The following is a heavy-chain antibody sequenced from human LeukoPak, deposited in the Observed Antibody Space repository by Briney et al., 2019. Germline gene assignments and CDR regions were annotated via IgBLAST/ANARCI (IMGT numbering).Heavy chain of an antibody. Sequence: SETLSLTCTVSGGSISSGDYYWSWIRQPPGKGLEWIGYIYYSGSTYYNPSLKSRVTISVDTSKNQFSLNLRSVTAADTAVYYCARCYYYGSGSSRRDWFDPWGQGTLVTVSS. CDR1: GGSISSGDYY. CDR2: IYYSGST. V-gene: IGHV4-30-4*01. J-gene: IGHJ5*02. D-gene: IGHD3-10*01. CDR3: ARCYYYGSGSSRRDWFDP.